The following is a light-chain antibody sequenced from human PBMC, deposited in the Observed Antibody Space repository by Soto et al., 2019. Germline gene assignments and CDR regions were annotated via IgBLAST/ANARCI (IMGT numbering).Light chain of an antibody. J-gene: IGLJ2*01. V-gene: IGLV2-14*03. Sequence: QSVLTQPASVSGSPGQSITISCTGTSSDVGTYEYVSWYQHHPGKAPKLMIYDVSNRPSGVSDRFSGSKSGNTASLTITGLQAEDEADYYCSSYASNGDVLFGGGTKPTVL. CDR3: SSYASNGDVL. CDR2: DVS. CDR1: SSDVGTYEY.